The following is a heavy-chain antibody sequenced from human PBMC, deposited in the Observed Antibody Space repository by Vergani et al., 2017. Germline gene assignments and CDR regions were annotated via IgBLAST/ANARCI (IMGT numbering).Heavy chain of an antibody. CDR1: GFSFRNAW. Sequence: VQLAESGGGIVKPGGSLRLSCVASGFSFRNAWMNWVRRTPGKGLEWVGRIKSTFDRGTTDYAAAVKGRFTISRDDSKNTLFLQMNGLKTEDIGVYYCTTDPRYCGDGSCYWLRDHHYYGMDVWGQGTTVTVSS. CDR2: IKSTFDRGTT. V-gene: IGHV3-15*07. D-gene: IGHD2-21*01. CDR3: TTDPRYCGDGSCYWLRDHHYYGMDV. J-gene: IGHJ6*02.